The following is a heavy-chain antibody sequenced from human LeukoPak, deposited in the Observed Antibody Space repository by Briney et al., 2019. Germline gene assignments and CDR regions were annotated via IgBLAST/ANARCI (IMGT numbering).Heavy chain of an antibody. Sequence: SETLSLTCTVSGGSISSYYWSWIRQPAGKGLEWIGRIYTSGSTNYNPSLKSRVTMSVDTSKNQFSLKLSSVTAADTAVYYCASGRLLRFLEWSHFDYWGQGTLVTVSS. CDR2: IYTSGST. J-gene: IGHJ4*02. D-gene: IGHD3-3*01. V-gene: IGHV4-4*07. CDR3: ASGRLLRFLEWSHFDY. CDR1: GGSISSYY.